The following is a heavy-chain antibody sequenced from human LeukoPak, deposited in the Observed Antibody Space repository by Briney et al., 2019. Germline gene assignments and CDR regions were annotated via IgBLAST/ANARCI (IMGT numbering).Heavy chain of an antibody. J-gene: IGHJ4*02. D-gene: IGHD3-22*01. CDR1: GYSFTSYW. CDR2: IYPGDSDT. V-gene: IGHV5-51*01. Sequence: GESLQISCTGSGYSFTSYWIGWVRQLPGKGLGWMGIIYPGDSDTRYSPSFQGQVTISADKSISTAYLQWSSLKASDTAMFYCARSSDSGGYYDYFDYWGQGTLVTVSS. CDR3: ARSSDSGGYYDYFDY.